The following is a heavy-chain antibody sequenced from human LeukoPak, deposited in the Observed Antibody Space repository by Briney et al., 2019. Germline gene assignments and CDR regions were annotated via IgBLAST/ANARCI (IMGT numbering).Heavy chain of an antibody. CDR3: ARELRLFYYYYMDV. V-gene: IGHV2-70*04. CDR1: GFSLSTSGMR. D-gene: IGHD1-26*01. Sequence: SGPALVKPTQTLTLTCTFSGFSLSTSGMRVSWIRHPPGKALEWLARIDWDDDKFYSTSLKTRLTISKDTSKNQVVLTMTNMDPVDTATYYCARELRLFYYYYMDVWGKGTTVAASS. J-gene: IGHJ6*03. CDR2: IDWDDDK.